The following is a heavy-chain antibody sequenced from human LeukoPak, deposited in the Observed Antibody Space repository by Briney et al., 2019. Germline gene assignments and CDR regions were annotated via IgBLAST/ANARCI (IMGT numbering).Heavy chain of an antibody. J-gene: IGHJ4*02. V-gene: IGHV1-2*02. CDR1: GYTFTGYY. Sequence: GASVKVSCKASGYTFTGYYMHWVRQAPGQGLEWMGWINPNSGGTDYAQKFQGRVTMTRDTSISTAYMELSRLRSDDTAVYYCALSLAYYNASGYYPFDYWGQGTLVAVSS. CDR3: ALSLAYYNASGYYPFDY. CDR2: INPNSGGT. D-gene: IGHD3-22*01.